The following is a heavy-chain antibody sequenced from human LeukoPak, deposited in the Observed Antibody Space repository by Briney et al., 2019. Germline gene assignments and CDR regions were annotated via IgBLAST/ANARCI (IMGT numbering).Heavy chain of an antibody. V-gene: IGHV1-2*02. CDR3: ARRYCSGGSCYGLDY. D-gene: IGHD2-15*01. CDR1: GYTFTGYY. J-gene: IGHJ4*02. Sequence: ASVKVSCKASGYTFTGYYMHWVRQAPGQGLEWMGWINPNSGGTNYAQKFQGRVTMTRDTSISTAYMELSRLRSDDTAVYYCARRYCSGGSCYGLDYWGQGTLVTVSS. CDR2: INPNSGGT.